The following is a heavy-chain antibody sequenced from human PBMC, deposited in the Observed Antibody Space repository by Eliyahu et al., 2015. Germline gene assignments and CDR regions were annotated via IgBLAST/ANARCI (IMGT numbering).Heavy chain of an antibody. D-gene: IGHD3-3*01. CDR3: ARSPPVFRSRSGFLDY. CDR1: GFTFXSYS. J-gene: IGHJ4*02. CDR2: ISSSSSYI. Sequence: EVQLVESGGGLVKPGGSLRLSCAASGFTFXSYSMNWVRQAPGKGLEWVSSISSSSSYIYYADSVKGRFTISRDNAKNSLYLQMNSLRAEDTAVYYCARSPPVFRSRSGFLDYWGQGTLVTVSS. V-gene: IGHV3-21*01.